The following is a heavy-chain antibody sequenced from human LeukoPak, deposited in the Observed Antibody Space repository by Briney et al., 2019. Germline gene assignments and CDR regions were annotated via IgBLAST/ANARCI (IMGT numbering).Heavy chain of an antibody. V-gene: IGHV4-59*08. CDR3: ARHVTVYCSGGSCYSGLSWFDP. CDR2: IYYSGST. D-gene: IGHD2-15*01. CDR1: GGSISSYY. Sequence: SETLSLTCTVSGGSISSYYWSWIRQPPGQGLEWIGYIYYSGSTNYNPSLKSRVTISVDTSKNQFSLKLSSVTAADTAVYYCARHVTVYCSGGSCYSGLSWFDPWGQGTLVTVSS. J-gene: IGHJ5*02.